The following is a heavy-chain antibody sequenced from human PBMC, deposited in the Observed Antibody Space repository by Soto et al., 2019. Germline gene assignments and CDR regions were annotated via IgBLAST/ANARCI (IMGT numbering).Heavy chain of an antibody. D-gene: IGHD2-2*01. J-gene: IGHJ6*02. CDR1: GDSISSTNNY. Sequence: QVQLQESGPGLVKPSQTLSLTCTVSGDSISSTNNYWSWIRQHPGKGLEWIGYIYYSGSTYYNPSVKSRPAISVDTSKNQFSLELSSVTAADTAVYYCARTVCSSASCYGYYYYGLDVWGQGTTVTVSS. CDR3: ARTVCSSASCYGYYYYGLDV. CDR2: IYYSGST. V-gene: IGHV4-31*03.